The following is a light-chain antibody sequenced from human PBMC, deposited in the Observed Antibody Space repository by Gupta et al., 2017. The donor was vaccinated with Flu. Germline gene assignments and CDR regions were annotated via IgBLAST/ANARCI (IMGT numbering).Light chain of an antibody. CDR3: QQYQNWPPLT. CDR1: QSVRSN. Sequence: ATLSVSLGERATLSCRTSQSVRSNLAWIKQKPGRAPRLLIYNASTRDTDIPARFSGSGYGTEFTLTITSRQSEDCAVYYCQQYQNWPPLTFGEGTKVEIK. CDR2: NAS. V-gene: IGKV3D-15*01. J-gene: IGKJ4*01.